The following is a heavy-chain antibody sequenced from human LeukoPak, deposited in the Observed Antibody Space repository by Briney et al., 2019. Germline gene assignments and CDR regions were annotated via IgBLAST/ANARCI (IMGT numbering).Heavy chain of an antibody. CDR1: GFTLSTNA. CDR3: ASAGGDSRSPLPFYY. CDR2: IKQDGSEK. J-gene: IGHJ4*02. V-gene: IGHV3-7*03. D-gene: IGHD6-6*01. Sequence: GGSLRLSCLTSGFTLSTNAMSWVRQAPGKGLEWVANIKQDGSEKYYVDSVKGRFTISRNNAENSLSLQMNSLRAEDTAVYYCASAGGDSRSPLPFYYWGQGTLVTVSS.